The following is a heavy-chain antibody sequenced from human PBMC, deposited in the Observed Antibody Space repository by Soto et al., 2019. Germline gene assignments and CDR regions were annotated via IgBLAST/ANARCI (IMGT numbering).Heavy chain of an antibody. CDR3: ARIPSYDTSGPLDYYYGMDV. Sequence: QVQLVHSGAEVKKPGASVKVSCKASGFTFTSYDIGWVRQASGQGLEWMGWMNPNSGNTGYAQKFQGRVTMTRNTAIGTDYMELSSLRSEDTAVYYCARIPSYDTSGPLDYYYGMDVWGPGTTVTVSS. V-gene: IGHV1-8*01. J-gene: IGHJ6*02. CDR1: GFTFTSYD. CDR2: MNPNSGNT. D-gene: IGHD3-22*01.